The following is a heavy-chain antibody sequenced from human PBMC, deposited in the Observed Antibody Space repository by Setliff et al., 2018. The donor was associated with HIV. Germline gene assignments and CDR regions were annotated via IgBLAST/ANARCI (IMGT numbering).Heavy chain of an antibody. V-gene: IGHV4-34*01. J-gene: IGHJ4*02. Sequence: SETLSLTCAVYGGSLSGYHWSWIRQSPEKGLEWIGEINHSGSTNYNPPLKSRVTMSVDTSKNQFSLKLSSVTAADTAVYYCARGGGYDRSGYYPFDYWGQGTPVTVSS. D-gene: IGHD3-22*01. CDR3: ARGGGYDRSGYYPFDY. CDR2: INHSGST. CDR1: GGSLSGYH.